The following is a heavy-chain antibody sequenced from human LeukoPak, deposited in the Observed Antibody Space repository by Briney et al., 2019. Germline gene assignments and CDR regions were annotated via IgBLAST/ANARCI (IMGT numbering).Heavy chain of an antibody. Sequence: SGASLKISCAASGFTFSNAWTSWVRQAPGKGLEWVGRIKSKTDGGTTDYAAPVKGRFTISRDDSKNTLYLQMNSLKTEDTAVYYCTTDVGSNYDYWGQGTLVTVSS. CDR2: IKSKTDGGTT. J-gene: IGHJ4*02. CDR3: TTDVGSNYDY. D-gene: IGHD4-11*01. V-gene: IGHV3-15*01. CDR1: GFTFSNAW.